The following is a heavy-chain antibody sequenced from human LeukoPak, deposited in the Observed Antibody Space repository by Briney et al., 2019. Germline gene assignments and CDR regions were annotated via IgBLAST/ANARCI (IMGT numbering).Heavy chain of an antibody. J-gene: IGHJ6*03. CDR3: ARGCSSTSCYGHYMDV. Sequence: GGSLRLSCAASGFTFSSYSMNWVRQAPGKGLEWVSSISSSSSYIYYADSVKGRFTISRDNAKNSLCLQMNSLRAEDTAVYYCARGCSSTSCYGHYMDVWGKGTTVTVSS. CDR2: ISSSSSYI. D-gene: IGHD2-2*01. CDR1: GFTFSSYS. V-gene: IGHV3-21*01.